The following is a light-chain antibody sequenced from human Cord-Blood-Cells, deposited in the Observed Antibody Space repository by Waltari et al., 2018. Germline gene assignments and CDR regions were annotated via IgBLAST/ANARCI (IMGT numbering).Light chain of an antibody. V-gene: IGKV3-20*01. CDR3: QQYGSSXLT. Sequence: EIVLTQSPGTLSLSPGERATLSCRASQSVRSGYLAWYQQKPGQAPRLLIYGASSRATGIPDRFSGSGSGTDFTLTISRLEPEDFAVYYCQQYGSSXLTFGQGTKLEIK. J-gene: IGKJ2*01. CDR2: GAS. CDR1: QSVRSGY.